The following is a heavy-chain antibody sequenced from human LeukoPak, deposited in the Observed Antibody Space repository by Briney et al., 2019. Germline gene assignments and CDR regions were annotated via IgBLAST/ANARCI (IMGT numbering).Heavy chain of an antibody. CDR2: ISSSGSTI. CDR1: GFTFSDYY. V-gene: IGHV3-11*04. Sequence: GGSLRLSCAASGFTFSDYYMSWIRQAPGKGLEWVSYISSSGSTIYYADSVKGRFTISRDNAKNSLYLQMNSLRAEDTAVYYCAREGVEYYDSSGYYNWFDPWGQGTLVTVSS. J-gene: IGHJ5*02. CDR3: AREGVEYYDSSGYYNWFDP. D-gene: IGHD3-22*01.